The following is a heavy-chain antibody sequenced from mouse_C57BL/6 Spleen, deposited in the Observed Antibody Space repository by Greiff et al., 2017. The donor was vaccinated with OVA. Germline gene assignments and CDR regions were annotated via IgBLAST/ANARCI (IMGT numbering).Heavy chain of an antibody. CDR2: INPNNGGT. Sequence: VQLQQSGPELVKPGASVKIPCKASGYTFTDYNMDWVKQSHGKSLEWIGDINPNNGGTIYNQKFKGKATLTVDKSSSTAYMELRSLTSEDTAVYYCARSLANWDENAMDYWGQGTSVTVSS. CDR3: ARSLANWDENAMDY. D-gene: IGHD4-1*01. V-gene: IGHV1-18*01. J-gene: IGHJ4*01. CDR1: GYTFTDYN.